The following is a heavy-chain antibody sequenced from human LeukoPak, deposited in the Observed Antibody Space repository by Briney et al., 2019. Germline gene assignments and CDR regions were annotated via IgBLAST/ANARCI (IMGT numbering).Heavy chain of an antibody. J-gene: IGHJ5*02. CDR1: GYTFTGYY. D-gene: IGHD5-18*01. CDR3: ARDFRAAMVSDWFDP. V-gene: IGHV1-2*02. Sequence: GASVKVSCKASGYTFTGYYMHWVRQAPGQGLEWMGWLNPNSGDTNYAQKFQGRVTMTRDTSISTAYMKLSRLRSDDTAVYYCARDFRAAMVSDWFDPWGQGTLVTVSS. CDR2: LNPNSGDT.